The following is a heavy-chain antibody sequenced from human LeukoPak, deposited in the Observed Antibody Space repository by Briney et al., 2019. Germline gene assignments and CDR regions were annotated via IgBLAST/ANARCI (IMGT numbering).Heavy chain of an antibody. D-gene: IGHD3-10*01. CDR1: GFTVSSNY. Sequence: GGSLRLSCVASGFTVSSNYMTWVRQAPGKGLEWVSVVYSVGSTYYADSARGRFTISRDNSKNTLYLQMNSLRAEDTAVYYCATSPLAGSWGQGTLVTVSS. V-gene: IGHV3-53*01. CDR3: ATSPLAGS. J-gene: IGHJ4*02. CDR2: VYSVGST.